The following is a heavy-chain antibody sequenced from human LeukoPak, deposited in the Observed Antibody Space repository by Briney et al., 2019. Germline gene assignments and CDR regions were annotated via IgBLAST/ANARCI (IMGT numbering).Heavy chain of an antibody. Sequence: PSETLSLTCTVSGGSVSSGSYYWGWLRQPPGRGLEWVGYIYYSGSTNYNPSRKSRVTISVDTSKNQFSLKLSSVTAADTAVYYCARGYYYGSGSYYYSYYYGMDVWGKGTTVTVSS. CDR3: ARGYYYGSGSYYYSYYYGMDV. V-gene: IGHV4-61*01. CDR1: GGSVSSGSYY. J-gene: IGHJ6*04. CDR2: IYYSGST. D-gene: IGHD3-10*01.